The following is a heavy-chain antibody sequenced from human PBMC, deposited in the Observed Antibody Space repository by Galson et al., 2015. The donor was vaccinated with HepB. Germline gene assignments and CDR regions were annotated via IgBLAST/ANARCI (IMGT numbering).Heavy chain of an antibody. J-gene: IGHJ1*01. CDR2: IYYSGST. V-gene: IGHV4-59*01. CDR3: ARGRSGYDFSSFQH. D-gene: IGHD5-12*01. Sequence: SETLSLTCTVSGGSISSYYWSWIRQPPGKGLEWIGYIYYSGSTNYNPSLKSRVTISVDTSKNQFSLKLSSVTAADTAVYYCARGRSGYDFSSFQHWGQGTLVTVSS. CDR1: GGSISSYY.